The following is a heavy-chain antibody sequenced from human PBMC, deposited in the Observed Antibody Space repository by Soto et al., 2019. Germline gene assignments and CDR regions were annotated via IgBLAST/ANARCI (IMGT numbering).Heavy chain of an antibody. Sequence: QVQLVQSGAEVKKPGASVKVSCKASGYTFTSYAMHWVRQAPGQRLEWMGWINAGNGNTKYSQKFQGRVTITRDTSASTAYMELSSLRSEDTAVYYCAGIVVVPAAISSSGMDVWGQGTTVTVSS. CDR2: INAGNGNT. CDR3: AGIVVVPAAISSSGMDV. CDR1: GYTFTSYA. J-gene: IGHJ6*02. V-gene: IGHV1-3*01. D-gene: IGHD2-2*01.